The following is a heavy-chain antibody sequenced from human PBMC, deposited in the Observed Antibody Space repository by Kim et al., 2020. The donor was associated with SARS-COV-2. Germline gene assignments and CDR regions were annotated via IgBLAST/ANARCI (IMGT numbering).Heavy chain of an antibody. V-gene: IGHV3-7*01. Sequence: GGSLRLSCAASEFTFSNYWMSWVRQAPGKGLEWVANIKQDGSEKYYVDSVKGRFTISRDNAKNSLYLQMNSLRVEDTVVYYCARERRVVGATSAYPGMGV. CDR1: EFTFSNYW. D-gene: IGHD1-26*01. J-gene: IGHJ6*01. CDR2: IKQDGSEK. CDR3: ARERRVVGATSAYPGMGV.